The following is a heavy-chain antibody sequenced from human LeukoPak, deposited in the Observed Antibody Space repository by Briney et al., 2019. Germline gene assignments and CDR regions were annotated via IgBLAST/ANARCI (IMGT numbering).Heavy chain of an antibody. CDR3: ARDPYYYGSGSYYDYYYGMDV. D-gene: IGHD3-10*01. CDR1: GFTFSSYS. CDR2: ISSSSSTI. V-gene: IGHV3-48*01. Sequence: WGSLRLSCAASGFTFSSYSMNWVRQAPGKGLEWVSYISSSSSTIYYADSVKGRFTISRDNAKNSLYLQMNSLRAEDTAVYYCARDPYYYGSGSYYDYYYGMDVWGQGTTVTVSS. J-gene: IGHJ6*02.